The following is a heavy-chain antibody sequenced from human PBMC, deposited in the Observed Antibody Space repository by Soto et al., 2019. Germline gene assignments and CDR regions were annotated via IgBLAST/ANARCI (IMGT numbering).Heavy chain of an antibody. J-gene: IGHJ4*02. V-gene: IGHV3-48*01. CDR3: ARTIRGYSYGSDY. CDR2: INHDGGTI. D-gene: IGHD5-18*01. CDR1: GFTFTFYT. Sequence: EVQLMESGGGLVQPGGSLRLSCAASGFTFTFYTFNWVRQAPGKGLEWVSYINHDGGTISYADSVKGRFTISRDNAKNSLFMQMNSLRAEDTGVYYCARTIRGYSYGSDYWGQGTLVTVSS.